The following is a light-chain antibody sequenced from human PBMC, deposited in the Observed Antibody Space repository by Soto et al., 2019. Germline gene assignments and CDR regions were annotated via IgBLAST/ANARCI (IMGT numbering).Light chain of an antibody. J-gene: IGKJ4*01. CDR1: QSISSY. CDR3: QQSHSSPLT. Sequence: DIQMTQSPSSLSASVGDRVTITCRASQSISSYLNWYKQKPGEAPELLIYAASTLQSGVPSRFSGSGSGTDFTLTISSLQPEDSAAYYCQQSHSSPLTFGGGTRWIS. V-gene: IGKV1-39*01. CDR2: AAS.